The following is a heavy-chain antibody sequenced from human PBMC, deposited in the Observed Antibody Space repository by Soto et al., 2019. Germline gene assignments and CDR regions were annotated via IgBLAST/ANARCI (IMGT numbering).Heavy chain of an antibody. CDR2: IIPYYNTL. CDR3: ASGASRWYPYFLDS. J-gene: IGHJ4*02. CDR1: EGTFNSYA. Sequence: QAQVVQSGAEVRKPGSSVKLSCKASEGTFNSYAIAWVRQAPGQGLEWMGGIIPYYNTLNYAQKFQDRVTITADDSTNTVYLELSSLRSDDTAVYFCASGASRWYPYFLDSWAQGTLVTVSS. D-gene: IGHD6-13*01. V-gene: IGHV1-69*01.